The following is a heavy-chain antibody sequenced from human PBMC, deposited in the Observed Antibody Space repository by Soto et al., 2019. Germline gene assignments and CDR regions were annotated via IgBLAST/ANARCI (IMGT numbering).Heavy chain of an antibody. V-gene: IGHV4-31*03. Sequence: QVQLQESGPGLVKPSQTLYLTCTVSGGSISSGGYYWSWIRQHPGKGLEWIGYIYHSGSTYYNPSLKSRVTISVDTSKKQCSLKLSSVTAADTAVYYCARGAVPGWFVPWGQGTLVTVSS. CDR3: ARGAVPGWFVP. CDR2: IYHSGST. J-gene: IGHJ5*02. CDR1: GGSISSGGYY.